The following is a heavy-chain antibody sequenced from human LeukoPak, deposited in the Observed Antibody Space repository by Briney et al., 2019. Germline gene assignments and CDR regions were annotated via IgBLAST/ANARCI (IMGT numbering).Heavy chain of an antibody. D-gene: IGHD5-18*01. CDR1: GYTFTSHY. V-gene: IGHV1-46*01. CDR3: ARSGGDSSGNEIDY. J-gene: IGHJ4*02. Sequence: ASVKVSCKTSGYTFTSHYMHWVRQAPGQGLEWMGIINRGGGSTSYAQKFQGRVTMTRDMSTSTIYMELSSLRSEDTAVYYCARSGGDSSGNEIDYWGQGTLVTVSS. CDR2: INRGGGST.